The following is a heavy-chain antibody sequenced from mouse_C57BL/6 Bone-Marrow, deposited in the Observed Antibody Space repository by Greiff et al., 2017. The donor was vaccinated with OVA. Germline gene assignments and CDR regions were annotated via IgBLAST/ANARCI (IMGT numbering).Heavy chain of an antibody. D-gene: IGHD4-1*01. Sequence: VHVKQSGAELVRPGASVKLSCTASGFNIKDDYMHWVKQRPEQGLEWIGWIDPENGDTEYASKFQGKATITADTSSNTAYLQLSSLTSEDTAVYYCARNWDRDYYAMDYWGQGTSVTVSS. J-gene: IGHJ4*01. CDR2: IDPENGDT. CDR3: ARNWDRDYYAMDY. CDR1: GFNIKDDY. V-gene: IGHV14-4*01.